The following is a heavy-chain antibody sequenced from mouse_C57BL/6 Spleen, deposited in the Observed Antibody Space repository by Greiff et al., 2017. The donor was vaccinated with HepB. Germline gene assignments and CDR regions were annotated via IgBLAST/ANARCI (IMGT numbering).Heavy chain of an antibody. V-gene: IGHV1-62-2*01. CDR3: ARHEEDDLYGNYHYFDY. D-gene: IGHD2-1*01. CDR1: GYTFTEYT. Sequence: QVQLKESGAELVKPGASVKLSCKASGYTFTEYTIHWVKQRSGQGLEWIGWFYPGSGSIKYNEKFKDKATLTADKSSSTVYMELSRLTSEDSAVYFCARHEEDDLYGNYHYFDYWGQGTTLTVSS. J-gene: IGHJ2*01. CDR2: FYPGSGSI.